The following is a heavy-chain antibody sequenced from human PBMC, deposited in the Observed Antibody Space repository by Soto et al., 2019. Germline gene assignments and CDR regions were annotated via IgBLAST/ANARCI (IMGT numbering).Heavy chain of an antibody. CDR2: ISGSSNYI. D-gene: IGHD3-3*01. V-gene: IGHV3-21*01. CDR1: GFTFNNYN. CDR3: ARRRSSIFGVVIMAPYGLDV. J-gene: IGHJ6*02. Sequence: EVHLVESGGGLVRPGGSLRLSCAASGFTFNNYNMNWVRQTPEKGLEWVSSISGSSNYIDYTDSVKGRFTISRDNARNSLNLQMNSLRAEDTAVYYCARRRSSIFGVVIMAPYGLDVWGQGTTVTVSS.